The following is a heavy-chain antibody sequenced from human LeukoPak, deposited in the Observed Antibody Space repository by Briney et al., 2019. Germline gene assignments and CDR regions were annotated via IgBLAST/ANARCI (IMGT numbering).Heavy chain of an antibody. CDR2: ISSSSAKI. CDR1: EFTFVRYA. Sequence: GGSLRLSCAASEFTFVRYAMNWVRQAPGKGLEWVSYISSSSAKIDYAESVKGRFTISRDNSKNSLYLQMDSLRAEDTAVYYCARDPSYASSWYHYMDVWGKGTTVTVSS. D-gene: IGHD6-13*01. J-gene: IGHJ6*03. V-gene: IGHV3-48*04. CDR3: ARDPSYASSWYHYMDV.